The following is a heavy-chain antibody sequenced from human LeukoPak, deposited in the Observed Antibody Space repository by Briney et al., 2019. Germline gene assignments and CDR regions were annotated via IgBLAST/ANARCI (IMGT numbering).Heavy chain of an antibody. CDR3: TRSSGWWSLDY. D-gene: IGHD6-13*01. J-gene: IGHJ4*02. CDR2: ISHAGST. CDR1: GDSISSSNW. V-gene: IGHV4-4*02. Sequence: SETLSLTCTVSGDSISSSNWWNWVRLPPGKGLDWIGEISHAGSTKYSPSLKDRVTISKDNSKNQFSLKLNSVTAADTATYYCTRSSGWWSLDYWGQGALVTVSS.